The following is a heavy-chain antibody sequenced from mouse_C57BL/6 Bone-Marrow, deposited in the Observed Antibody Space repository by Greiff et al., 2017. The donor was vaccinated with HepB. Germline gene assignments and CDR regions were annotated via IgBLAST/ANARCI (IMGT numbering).Heavy chain of an antibody. CDR2: INPSTGGT. CDR3: ARTGLRPFAY. V-gene: IGHV1-42*01. J-gene: IGHJ3*01. D-gene: IGHD2-4*01. Sequence: DVKLQESGPELVKPGASVKISCKASGYSFTGYYMNWVKQSPEKSLEWIGEINPSTGGTTYNQKFKAKATLTVDKSSSTAYMQLKSLTSEDSAVYYCARTGLRPFAYWGQGTLVTVSA. CDR1: GYSFTGYY.